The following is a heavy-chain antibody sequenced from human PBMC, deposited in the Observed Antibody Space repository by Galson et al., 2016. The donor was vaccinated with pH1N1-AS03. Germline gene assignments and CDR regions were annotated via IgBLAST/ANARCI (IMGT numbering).Heavy chain of an antibody. D-gene: IGHD4-17*01. CDR1: GFTFDQYA. CDR3: GKDLYRFGDPMPHLPLDS. V-gene: IGHV3-43D*04. CDR2: ITWDGAFT. J-gene: IGHJ4*02. Sequence: LRLSCAASGFTFDQYAMHWVRQRPGKGPEWVSVITWDGAFTYYADAVKGRFIISRDIAKTSLYLQMNSLRVEDTALYYCGKDLYRFGDPMPHLPLDSWGQGTLVTVSS.